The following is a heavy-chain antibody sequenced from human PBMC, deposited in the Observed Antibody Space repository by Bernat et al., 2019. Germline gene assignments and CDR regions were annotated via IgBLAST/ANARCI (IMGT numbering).Heavy chain of an antibody. CDR1: GFTFSSYG. Sequence: QVQLVESGGGVVQPGRSLRLSCAASGFTFSSYGMHWVRQAPGKGLEWVATISYDGSDKHYADSVQDRVTVSRDNSKNTLYLQMNSLRAEDTAVYYCAKSPGSGWYFDYWGRGTLVTVSS. J-gene: IGHJ4*02. CDR2: ISYDGSDK. V-gene: IGHV3-30*18. D-gene: IGHD6-19*01. CDR3: AKSPGSGWYFDY.